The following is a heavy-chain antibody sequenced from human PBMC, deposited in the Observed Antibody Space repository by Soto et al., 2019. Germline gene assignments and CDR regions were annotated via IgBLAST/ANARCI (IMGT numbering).Heavy chain of an antibody. J-gene: IGHJ3*02. V-gene: IGHV4-34*01. D-gene: IGHD6-19*01. CDR1: AGSFSHYY. CDR2: IKHSGSS. Sequence: ASETLSLTCAVYAGSFSHYYWNWIRQSPGKGLEWIGKIKHSGSSNYNPSFRSRVSISVDMSKNQFSLRLTSVTAADTAVYYCARGGSSDWQVALDIWGQGTMVTVSS. CDR3: ARGGSSDWQVALDI.